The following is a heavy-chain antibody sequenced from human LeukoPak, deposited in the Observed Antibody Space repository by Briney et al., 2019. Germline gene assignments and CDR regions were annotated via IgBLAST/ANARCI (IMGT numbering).Heavy chain of an antibody. CDR3: ARDRYDSSGYRLPY. D-gene: IGHD3-22*01. J-gene: IGHJ4*02. V-gene: IGHV3-53*01. CDR1: GFTVSSNY. Sequence: PGGSLRLSCAASGFTVSSNYMSWVRQAPGKGLEWVSVIYSGGSTYYADSVKGRFTISRDNSKNTLYLQMNSLRAEDTAVYYCARDRYDSSGYRLPYWGQGTLVTVSS. CDR2: IYSGGST.